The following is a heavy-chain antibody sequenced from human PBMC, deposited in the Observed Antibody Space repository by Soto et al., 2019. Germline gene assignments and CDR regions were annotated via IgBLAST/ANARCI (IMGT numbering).Heavy chain of an antibody. Sequence: SETLSLTCVVSGASLSTSNWWSWVRQPPGKGLEWIGEIYHTGSASYSPSLKSRVSMSIDKSKNQFSLRLTDVTAADTAKYYCERAKPSRSYSVDGLDVWGQGTVVTVSS. CDR2: IYHTGSA. V-gene: IGHV4-4*02. CDR1: GASLSTSNW. D-gene: IGHD2-21*01. J-gene: IGHJ3*01. CDR3: ERAKPSRSYSVDGLDV.